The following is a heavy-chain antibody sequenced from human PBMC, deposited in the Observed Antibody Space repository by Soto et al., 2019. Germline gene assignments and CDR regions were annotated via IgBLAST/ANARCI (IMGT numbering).Heavy chain of an antibody. CDR1: GFTFSSYA. CDR3: AKDWRTYYYDSIGYYYFDY. CDR2: ISGSGGST. J-gene: IGHJ4*02. V-gene: IGHV3-23*01. D-gene: IGHD3-22*01. Sequence: GGSLRLSCAASGFTFSSYAMSWVRQAPGKGLEWVSAISGSGGSTYYADSVKGRFTISRDNSKNTLYLQMNSLRAEDTAVYYCAKDWRTYYYDSIGYYYFDYWGQGTLVTVSS.